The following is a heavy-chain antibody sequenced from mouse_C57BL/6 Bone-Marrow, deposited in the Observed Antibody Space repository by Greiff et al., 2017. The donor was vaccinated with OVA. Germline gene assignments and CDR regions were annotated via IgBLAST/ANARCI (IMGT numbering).Heavy chain of an antibody. D-gene: IGHD2-3*01. CDR3: TADGYWYVDV. Sequence: EVKLVESGGGLVQPGGSMKLSCVASGFTFSNYWMNWVRQSPEKGLEWVAQIRLKSDNYATHYAESVKGRFTISRDDSKSSVYLQMNNLRAEDTGIYYCTADGYWYVDVWGTGTTVTVSS. CDR2: IRLKSDNYAT. V-gene: IGHV6-3*01. CDR1: GFTFSNYW. J-gene: IGHJ1*03.